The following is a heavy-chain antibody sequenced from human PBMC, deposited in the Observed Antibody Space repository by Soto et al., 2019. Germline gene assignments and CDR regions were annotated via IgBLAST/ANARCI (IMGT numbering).Heavy chain of an antibody. CDR1: AVTFSRQD. CDR2: IIPIFGTP. J-gene: IGHJ4*02. V-gene: IGHV1-69*13. Sequence: SVKVSCKASAVTFSRQDIRWLRPAPGQGLEWMGGIIPIFGTPQYAEKFQDRVTITADESTSTAYMELSSLTSEDTAVYYCATNEGRDGYSFDYWGQGTLVSVS. CDR3: ATNEGRDGYSFDY. D-gene: IGHD5-12*01.